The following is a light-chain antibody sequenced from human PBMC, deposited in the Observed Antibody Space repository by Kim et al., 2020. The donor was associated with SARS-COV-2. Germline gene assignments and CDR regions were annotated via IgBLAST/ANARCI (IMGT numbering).Light chain of an antibody. CDR3: QHYNNWTRT. V-gene: IGKV3-15*01. CDR2: GAS. CDR1: QSVSSN. Sequence: EIVMTQSPATLSVSPGERATLSCRASQSVSSNLAWYQQKPGQAPRLLIYGASTRATGIPARFSGSGSGTEFTLTISSLQSEDFAVYSCQHYNNWTRTFGQGTKVDIK. J-gene: IGKJ1*01.